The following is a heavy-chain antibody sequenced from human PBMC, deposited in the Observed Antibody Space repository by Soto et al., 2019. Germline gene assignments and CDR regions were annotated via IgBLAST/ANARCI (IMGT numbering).Heavy chain of an antibody. CDR1: GFTFSSYG. J-gene: IGHJ6*03. Sequence: GGSLRLSCAASGFTFSSYGMHWVRQAPGKGLEWVAVIWYDGSNKYYADSVKGRFTISRDNSKNTLYLQMNSLRAEDTAVYYCAYAAGYNYYYMDVWGKGTTVTVSS. CDR3: AYAAGYNYYYMDV. D-gene: IGHD6-13*01. V-gene: IGHV3-33*01. CDR2: IWYDGSNK.